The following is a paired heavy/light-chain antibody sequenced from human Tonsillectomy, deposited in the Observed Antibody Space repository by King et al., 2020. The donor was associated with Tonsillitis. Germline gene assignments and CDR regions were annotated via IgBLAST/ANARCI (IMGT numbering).Light chain of an antibody. CDR3: QQYDSSTGT. CDR1: QSLSSSF. Sequence: ETVLTQSPGTLSLSPGERATLSCRASQSLSSSFLAWYQQKPGQAPRLLLYGASSRATGIPDRFSGSGSGTDFTLTISRLEPEDFAVYYCQQYDSSTGTFGQGTKVEIK. J-gene: IGKJ1*01. CDR2: GAS. V-gene: IGKV3-20*01.
Heavy chain of an antibody. CDR2: INSDGSST. CDR1: ESTFSDYW. CDR3: ARDGRRRYCSSSSCRYYYGMDV. V-gene: IGHV3-74*01. Sequence: EVQLVESGGGLVQPGGSLRLSCEASESTFSDYWMHWVRQAPGKGLVWVSRINSDGSSTTYADSVKGRFTISRDNAKNTLYLQMNSLRAEDTAVYYCARDGRRRYCSSSSCRYYYGMDVWGQGTTVTVSS. D-gene: IGHD2-2*01. J-gene: IGHJ6*02.